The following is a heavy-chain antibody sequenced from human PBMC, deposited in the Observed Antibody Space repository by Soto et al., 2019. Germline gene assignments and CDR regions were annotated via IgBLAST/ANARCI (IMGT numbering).Heavy chain of an antibody. D-gene: IGHD5-12*01. Sequence: ESGGGLVQPGGSLRLSCAASGFTFSSYSMNWVRQAPGKGLEWVSYISSSSSTIYYADSVNGRFTISRDNAKNSLYLQMNRLRAEDTAVSYCARADSGYAHGYYHYGMDVWGHGTTVTVSS. CDR2: ISSSSSTI. CDR1: GFTFSSYS. V-gene: IGHV3-48*01. CDR3: ARADSGYAHGYYHYGMDV. J-gene: IGHJ6*02.